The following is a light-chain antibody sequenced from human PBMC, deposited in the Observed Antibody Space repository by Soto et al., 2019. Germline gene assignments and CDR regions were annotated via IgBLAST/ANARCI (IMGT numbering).Light chain of an antibody. Sequence: QSVLTQPPSVSGAPGQRVTISCTGSSFNIGAGYDVHWYQQLPGTAPKLLIYGNSNRPSGVPDRFSGSKSGTSASLAITGLQAEDEADYYCQSYDSNLSGYFFGTGTKVTVL. CDR2: GNS. V-gene: IGLV1-40*01. CDR3: QSYDSNLSGYF. J-gene: IGLJ1*01. CDR1: SFNIGAGYD.